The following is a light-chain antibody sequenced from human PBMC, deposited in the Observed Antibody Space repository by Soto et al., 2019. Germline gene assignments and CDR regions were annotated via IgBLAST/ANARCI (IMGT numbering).Light chain of an antibody. CDR1: NSNIGSDY. V-gene: IGLV1-47*01. CDR3: SSYAASDNFVV. J-gene: IGLJ2*01. Sequence: QSVLTQPPSASGTPGQRVTISCSGSNSNIGSDYVSWYQQVPGAAPKLLIHKNDRRPSGVPDRFSGSKSGTSASLAISGLRAEDEADYYCSSYAASDNFVVFGGGTKVTVL. CDR2: KND.